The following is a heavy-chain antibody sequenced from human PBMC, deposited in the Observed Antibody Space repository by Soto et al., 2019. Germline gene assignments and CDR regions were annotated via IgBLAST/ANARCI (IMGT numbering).Heavy chain of an antibody. CDR3: AKDNEGSGGSCYDY. J-gene: IGHJ4*02. CDR1: GFTFYYYA. Sequence: GGSLRLSCAASGFTFYYYAMHWVRQAPGKGLEWVSGISWNSGSIGYADSVKGRFTISRDNAKNSLYLQMNSLRAEDTALYYCAKDNEGSGGSCYDYWGQGTLVTVSS. D-gene: IGHD2-15*01. CDR2: ISWNSGSI. V-gene: IGHV3-9*01.